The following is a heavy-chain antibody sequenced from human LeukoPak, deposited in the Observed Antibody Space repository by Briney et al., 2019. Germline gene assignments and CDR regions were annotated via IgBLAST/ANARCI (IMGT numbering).Heavy chain of an antibody. V-gene: IGHV1-8*01. D-gene: IGHD3-22*01. CDR1: GYTFTSYD. CDR2: MNPNSGNT. Sequence: ASVKVSCKASGYTFTSYDINWVRQATGQGLEWMGWMNPNSGNTGYAQKFQGRVTMTRNTSISTAYMELSSLRSEDTAVYDCARGAAVNYYYDSSGYYNWGQGTLVTVSS. CDR3: ARGAAVNYYYDSSGYYN. J-gene: IGHJ4*02.